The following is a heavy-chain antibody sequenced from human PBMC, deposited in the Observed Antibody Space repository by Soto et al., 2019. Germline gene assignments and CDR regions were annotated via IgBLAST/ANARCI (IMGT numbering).Heavy chain of an antibody. CDR1: GFTLSSYD. V-gene: IGHV3-13*01. CDR3: ARALIYGDYTLDY. J-gene: IGHJ4*02. Sequence: EVQLVESGGGLVQPGGSLRLSCAASGFTLSSYDMHWVRQATGKGLEWVSAIGTAGDTYYPGSVKGRFTISRENAKNSLYLQMNSLRAGDTAVYYCARALIYGDYTLDYWGQGTLVTVSS. D-gene: IGHD4-17*01. CDR2: IGTAGDT.